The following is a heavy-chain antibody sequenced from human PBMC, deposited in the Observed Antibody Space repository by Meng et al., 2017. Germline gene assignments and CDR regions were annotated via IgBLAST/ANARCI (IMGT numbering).Heavy chain of an antibody. CDR3: ASSGVGYSYFDY. V-gene: IGHV3-23*01. CDR2: ISGSGGST. CDR1: GFTFSSYA. D-gene: IGHD5-18*01. J-gene: IGHJ4*02. Sequence: GGSLRLSCAASGFTFSSYAMSWVRQAPGKGLEWVSAISGSGGSTYYADSVKGRFTISRDNSKNTLYLQMNSLRAEDTAVYYCASSGVGYSYFDYWGQGTLVTVSS.